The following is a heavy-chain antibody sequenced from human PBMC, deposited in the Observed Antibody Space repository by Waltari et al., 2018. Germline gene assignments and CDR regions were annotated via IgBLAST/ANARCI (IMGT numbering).Heavy chain of an antibody. V-gene: IGHV1-2*06. CDR3: ARTPLGYCSGGSCYPFDY. CDR1: GYTFTVYY. D-gene: IGHD2-15*01. Sequence: QVQLVQSGAEVKKPVASVKVSCKASGYTFTVYYIHWVRQAPGQGLEWMGRINPNSGGTNYAQKFQGRVTMTRDTSISTAYMELSRLRSDDTAMYYCARTPLGYCSGGSCYPFDYWGQGTLVTVSS. J-gene: IGHJ4*02. CDR2: INPNSGGT.